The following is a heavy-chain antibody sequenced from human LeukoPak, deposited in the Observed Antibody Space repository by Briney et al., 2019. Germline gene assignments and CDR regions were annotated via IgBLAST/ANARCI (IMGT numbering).Heavy chain of an antibody. D-gene: IGHD6-13*01. CDR2: IYYSGST. Sequence: MPSETLSLTCTVSGGSISSSSYYWGWIRQPPGKGLEWIGSIYYSGSTYYNPSLKSRVTISVDTSKNQFSLKLSSVTAADTAVYYCARQHRRSSWYSGAHDYWGQGTLVTVSS. CDR1: GGSISSSSYY. J-gene: IGHJ4*02. CDR3: ARQHRRSSWYSGAHDY. V-gene: IGHV4-39*01.